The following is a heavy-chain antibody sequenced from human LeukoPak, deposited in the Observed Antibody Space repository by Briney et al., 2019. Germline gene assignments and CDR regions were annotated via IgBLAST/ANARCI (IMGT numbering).Heavy chain of an antibody. CDR3: ASRATSRHNWNCHPLYYYGMDV. Sequence: GASVKVSCKASGGTFSSYAISWVRQAPGQGLEWMGGIIPIFGTANYAQKFQGRVTITADESTSTAYMELSSLRSEDTAVYYCASRATSRHNWNCHPLYYYGMDVWGQGTTVTVSS. CDR1: GGTFSSYA. J-gene: IGHJ6*02. V-gene: IGHV1-69*13. D-gene: IGHD1-7*01. CDR2: IIPIFGTA.